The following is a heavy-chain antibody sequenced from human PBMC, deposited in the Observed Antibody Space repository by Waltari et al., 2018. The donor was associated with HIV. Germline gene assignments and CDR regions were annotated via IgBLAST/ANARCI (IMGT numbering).Heavy chain of an antibody. Sequence: EVQLVESGGGLVQPGGSLRLSCAASGFTFRCYWMSWVRQAPGKGLEWVANIKQDGSEKYYVDSMKGRFTISRDNAKNSLYLQINSLRAEDTAVYYCAGRSPARRLNWFDPRGQGTLVIVSS. CDR1: GFTFRCYW. CDR3: AGRSPARRLNWFDP. D-gene: IGHD2-8*01. V-gene: IGHV3-7*01. CDR2: IKQDGSEK. J-gene: IGHJ5*02.